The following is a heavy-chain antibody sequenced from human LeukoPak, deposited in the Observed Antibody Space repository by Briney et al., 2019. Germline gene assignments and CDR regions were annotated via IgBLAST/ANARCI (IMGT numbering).Heavy chain of an antibody. CDR1: GFTFSSYW. Sequence: GGSLRLSCAASGFTFSSYWMSWVRQAPGKGLEWVANIKQDGSEKYYVDSVKGRFTISRDNAKNSLYLQMNSLRAEDTAVYYCARDRGYYPDAFDIWGQGTLVTVSS. D-gene: IGHD3-22*01. J-gene: IGHJ3*02. CDR2: IKQDGSEK. CDR3: ARDRGYYPDAFDI. V-gene: IGHV3-7*04.